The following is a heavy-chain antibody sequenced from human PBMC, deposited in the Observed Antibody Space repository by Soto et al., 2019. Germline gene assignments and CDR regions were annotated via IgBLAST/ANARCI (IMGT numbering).Heavy chain of an antibody. Sequence: SETLSLTCTVSGGSISSSSYYWGWIRQPPGKGLEWIGSIYYSGSTYYNPSLKSRVTISVDTSKNQFSLKLSSVTAADTAVYYCARVGGVIYGMDVWGQGTTVTVS. J-gene: IGHJ6*02. CDR1: GGSISSSSYY. V-gene: IGHV4-39*01. CDR2: IYYSGST. CDR3: ARVGGVIYGMDV. D-gene: IGHD3-10*01.